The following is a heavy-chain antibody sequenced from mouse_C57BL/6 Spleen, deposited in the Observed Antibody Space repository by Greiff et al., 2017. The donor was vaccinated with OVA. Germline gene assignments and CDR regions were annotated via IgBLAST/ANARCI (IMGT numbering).Heavy chain of an antibody. CDR2: ISSGGDYI. CDR3: TRDKWLTSYWYFDV. V-gene: IGHV5-9-1*02. J-gene: IGHJ1*03. CDR1: GFTFSSYA. Sequence: EVQLVESGEGLVKPGGSLKLSCAASGFTFSSYAMSWVRQTPEKRLEWVAYISSGGDYIYYADTVKGRFTISRDNARNTLYLQMSSLKSEDTAMYYCTRDKWLTSYWYFDVWGTGTTVTVSS. D-gene: IGHD2-2*01.